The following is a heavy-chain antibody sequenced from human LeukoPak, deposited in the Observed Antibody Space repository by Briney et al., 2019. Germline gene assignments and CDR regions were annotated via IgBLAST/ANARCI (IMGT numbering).Heavy chain of an antibody. J-gene: IGHJ4*02. Sequence: EASVKVSCKASGGTFSSYAISWVRQAPGQGLEWMGWISAYNGNTNYAQKLQGRVTMTTDTSTSTAYMELRSLRSDDTAVYFCARDSGSYGVDYRGQGTLVTVSS. CDR3: ARDSGSYGVDY. CDR1: GGTFSSYA. CDR2: ISAYNGNT. D-gene: IGHD1-26*01. V-gene: IGHV1-18*01.